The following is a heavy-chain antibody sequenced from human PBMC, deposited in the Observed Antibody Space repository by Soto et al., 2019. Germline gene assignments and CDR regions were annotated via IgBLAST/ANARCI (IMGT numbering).Heavy chain of an antibody. V-gene: IGHV1-8*01. CDR1: GYTFTSYD. J-gene: IGHJ4*02. Sequence: QVQLVQSGAEVKKPGASVKVSCKASGYTFTSYDINWVRQAPGQGLEWMGWMNPNSGNTGYAQKFQGRVTTPRNTAKSTAYMGLSSLRSDDTAVYYCARDVGYGGTSLDYWGQGTLVTVSS. D-gene: IGHD4-17*01. CDR2: MNPNSGNT. CDR3: ARDVGYGGTSLDY.